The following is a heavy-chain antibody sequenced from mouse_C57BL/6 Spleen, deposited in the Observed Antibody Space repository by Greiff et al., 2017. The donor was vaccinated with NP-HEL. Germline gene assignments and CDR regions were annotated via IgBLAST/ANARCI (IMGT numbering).Heavy chain of an antibody. CDR2: IHPNSGST. D-gene: IGHD3-2*02. CDR3: AREETSAQATCGFAY. J-gene: IGHJ3*01. Sequence: VQLQQPGAELVKPGASVKLSCKASGYTFTSYWMHWVKQRPGQGLEWIGMIHPNSGSTNYNEKFKSKATLTVDKSSSTAYMQLSSLTSEDSAVYYCAREETSAQATCGFAYWGQGTLVTVSA. V-gene: IGHV1-64*01. CDR1: GYTFTSYW.